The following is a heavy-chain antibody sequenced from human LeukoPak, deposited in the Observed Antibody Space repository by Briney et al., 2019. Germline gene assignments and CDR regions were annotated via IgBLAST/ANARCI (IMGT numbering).Heavy chain of an antibody. J-gene: IGHJ4*02. Sequence: PSETLSLTCTVSGGSISSYYWSWIRQPPGKGLEWIGYIYYSGSTNYNPSLKSRVTISVDTSKNQFSLKLSSVTAADTAVYYCARGVDYVWYWGQGTLVTVSS. D-gene: IGHD4-17*01. CDR3: ARGVDYVWY. CDR2: IYYSGST. CDR1: GGSISSYY. V-gene: IGHV4-59*01.